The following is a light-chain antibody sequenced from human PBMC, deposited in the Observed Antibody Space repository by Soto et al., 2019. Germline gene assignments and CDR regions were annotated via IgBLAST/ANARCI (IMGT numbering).Light chain of an antibody. V-gene: IGLV1-44*01. CDR3: AAWDDSLNGNWV. Sequence: QSVLTQPPSESGTPGQRVTISCSGSSSNIGSNTVNWYQQLPGTAPKLLIYSNNQRPSGVPDRFSGSKSGTSASLAISGLQSEDEADYYCAAWDDSLNGNWVFGGGTKLTVL. CDR1: SSNIGSNT. J-gene: IGLJ3*02. CDR2: SNN.